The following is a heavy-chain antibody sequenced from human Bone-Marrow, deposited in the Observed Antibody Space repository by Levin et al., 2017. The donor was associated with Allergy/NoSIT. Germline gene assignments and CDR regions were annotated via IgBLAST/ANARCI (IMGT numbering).Heavy chain of an antibody. CDR1: GGSISSYY. CDR2: IYYSGST. CDR3: ARVIAVAGWRLTGWFDP. J-gene: IGHJ5*02. Sequence: SETLSLTCTVSGGSISSYYWSWIRQPPGKGLEWIGYIYYSGSTNYNPSLKSRVTISVDTSKNQFSLKLSSVTAADTAVYYCARVIAVAGWRLTGWFDPWGQGTLVTVSS. D-gene: IGHD6-19*01. V-gene: IGHV4-59*01.